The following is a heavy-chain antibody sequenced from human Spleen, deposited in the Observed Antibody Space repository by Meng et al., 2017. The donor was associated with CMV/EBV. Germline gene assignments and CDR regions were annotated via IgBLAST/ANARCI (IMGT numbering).Heavy chain of an antibody. V-gene: IGHV1-2*02. J-gene: IGHJ5*02. CDR1: GYTFPGYY. CDR2: INPNSGGT. CDR3: ARGRRDGYTNWFDP. D-gene: IGHD5-24*01. Sequence: QVKLRQSGAEVNQPGASVKVSCKASGYTFPGYYMHWVRQASGQGLEWMGWINPNSGGTNYAQKFQGRVTMTWDTSISIAYMELSRLRSDDTAVYYCARGRRDGYTNWFDPWGQGTLVTVSS.